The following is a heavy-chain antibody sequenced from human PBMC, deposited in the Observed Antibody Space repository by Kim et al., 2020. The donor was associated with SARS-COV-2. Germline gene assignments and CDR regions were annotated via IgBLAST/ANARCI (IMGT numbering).Heavy chain of an antibody. CDR1: GFTFSSYG. V-gene: IGHV3-33*05. CDR3: ARAYIVVVPAAFDY. Sequence: GGSLRLSCAASGFTFSSYGMHWVRQAPGKGLEWVAVISYDGSNKYYADSVKGRFTISRDNSKNTLYLQMNSLRAEDTAVYYCARAYIVVVPAAFDYWGQGTLVTVSS. D-gene: IGHD2-2*01. J-gene: IGHJ4*02. CDR2: ISYDGSNK.